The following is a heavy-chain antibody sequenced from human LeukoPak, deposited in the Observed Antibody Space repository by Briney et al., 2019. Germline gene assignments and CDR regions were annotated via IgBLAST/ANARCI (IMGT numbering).Heavy chain of an antibody. J-gene: IGHJ4*02. V-gene: IGHV3-30*03. CDR3: ASDPFLTYYFDY. CDR2: ISYDGSNK. CDR1: GFTFSSYG. D-gene: IGHD2/OR15-2a*01. Sequence: GGSLRLSCAASGFTFSSYGMHWVRQAPGKGLEWAAVISYDGSNKYYADSVKGRFTISRDNSKNTLYLQMNSLRAEDTAVYYCASDPFLTYYFDYWGQGTLVTVSS.